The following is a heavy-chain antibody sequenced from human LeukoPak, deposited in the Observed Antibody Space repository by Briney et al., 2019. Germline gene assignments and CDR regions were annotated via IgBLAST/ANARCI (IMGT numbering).Heavy chain of an antibody. V-gene: IGHV3-11*01. CDR3: TTELAHDYVWPRLSNDY. CDR1: GFTFSDYY. J-gene: IGHJ4*02. Sequence: PGGSLRLSCAASGFTFSDYYMSWIRQAPGKGLEWVSYISSSGSTIYYTDSVKGRFTISRDNAKNSLYLQMNSLRAEDTAVYYCTTELAHDYVWPRLSNDYWGQGTLVTVSS. CDR2: ISSSGSTI. D-gene: IGHD3-16*01.